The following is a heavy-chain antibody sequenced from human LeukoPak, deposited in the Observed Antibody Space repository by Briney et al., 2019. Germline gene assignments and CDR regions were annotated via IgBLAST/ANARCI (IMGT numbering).Heavy chain of an antibody. CDR3: ARSHFGELLLPFDY. V-gene: IGHV3-48*03. D-gene: IGHD3-10*01. CDR2: ISSSGSTI. CDR1: GFTFSSYE. Sequence: RGGSLRLSCAASGFTFSSYEMNWVRQAPGKGLEWVSYISSSGSTIYYADSVKGRFTISRDNAKNSLYLQMNSLRAEDTAVYYCARSHFGELLLPFDYWGQGTLVTVSS. J-gene: IGHJ4*02.